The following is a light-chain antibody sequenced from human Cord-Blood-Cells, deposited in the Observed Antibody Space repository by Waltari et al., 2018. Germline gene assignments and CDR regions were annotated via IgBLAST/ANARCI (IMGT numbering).Light chain of an antibody. J-gene: IGKJ5*01. CDR3: RQALQTLT. CDR2: LGS. V-gene: IGKV2-28*01. Sequence: DIVMTQSQLSLPVSPGEPASIPCRSSQSLLHSNGYNYLDWYLQKPGQSPQLLIYLGSNRASGVPDRFSGSGSGTDFTLKISRVEAEDVGVYYCRQALQTLTFGQGTRLEIK. CDR1: QSLLHSNGYNY.